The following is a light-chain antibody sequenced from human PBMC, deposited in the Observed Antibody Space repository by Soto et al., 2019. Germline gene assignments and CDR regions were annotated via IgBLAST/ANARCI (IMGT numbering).Light chain of an antibody. Sequence: QFVLTQPPSASGTPGQRVTISCSGSYSNIGSRPVNWYQQFPGTAPKLLIYSNNQRPSGVPDRFSGSKSGTSASLAISGLQSEDEADYYCAAWDDSLNVYVFGTGTKVTVL. CDR1: YSNIGSRP. J-gene: IGLJ1*01. V-gene: IGLV1-44*01. CDR3: AAWDDSLNVYV. CDR2: SNN.